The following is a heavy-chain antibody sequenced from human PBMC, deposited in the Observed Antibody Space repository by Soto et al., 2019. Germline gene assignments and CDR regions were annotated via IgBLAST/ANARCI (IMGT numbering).Heavy chain of an antibody. Sequence: EVQLVESGGGLIQPGGSLRLSCAASGFTVSSTYMSWVRQAPGKGLEWVSVICSGGSTDYADSVQGRFTISRDNSKNTLYLQMNSLRGEDTAVYYGERDRGTLVYYYYGMDVWGQGTTVTVSS. V-gene: IGHV3-53*01. CDR2: ICSGGST. D-gene: IGHD2-8*02. CDR1: GFTVSSTY. J-gene: IGHJ6*02. CDR3: ERDRGTLVYYYYGMDV.